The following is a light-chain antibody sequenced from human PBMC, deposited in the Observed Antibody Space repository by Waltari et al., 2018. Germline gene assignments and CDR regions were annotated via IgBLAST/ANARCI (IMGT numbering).Light chain of an antibody. Sequence: AIQITQSPSSLSASVGDTVTITCRASQHIGSDLGWYQQKPGKAPKLLISATSNLQSGVPSRFSGSGSHTDFTLAITSLQPEDFATYYCLQSYSYPRTFGQGTKVEIK. CDR2: ATS. CDR3: LQSYSYPRT. CDR1: QHIGSD. V-gene: IGKV1-6*02. J-gene: IGKJ1*01.